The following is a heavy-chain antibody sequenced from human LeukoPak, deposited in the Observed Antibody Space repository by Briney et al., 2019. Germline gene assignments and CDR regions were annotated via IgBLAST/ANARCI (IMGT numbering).Heavy chain of an antibody. CDR1: GFTFSSYE. CDR3: ARDRYALQY. J-gene: IGHJ1*01. Sequence: GGSLRLSCAASGFTFSSYEMKWVRQAPGKGLEWISYISPDGSTIDYADSVKGRFTISRDNAENSLYLQMNSLRDEDTAVYYCARDRYALQYWGQGTLVTVSS. D-gene: IGHD5-12*01. CDR2: ISPDGSTI. V-gene: IGHV3-48*03.